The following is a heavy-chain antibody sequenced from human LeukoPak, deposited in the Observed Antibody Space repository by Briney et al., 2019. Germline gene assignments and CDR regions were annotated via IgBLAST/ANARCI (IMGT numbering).Heavy chain of an antibody. D-gene: IGHD2-15*01. J-gene: IGHJ4*02. CDR3: ARDPAVDY. CDR2: ISSSSSYI. CDR1: GFTFSSYS. V-gene: IGHV3-21*01. Sequence: PGGSLRLSYAASGFTFSSYSMNWVRQAPRKGLEWVSSISSSSSYIYYADSVKSRFTISRDNAKKSLYQQKINIRAEDTAVYYCARDPAVDYWGQGTLVTVSS.